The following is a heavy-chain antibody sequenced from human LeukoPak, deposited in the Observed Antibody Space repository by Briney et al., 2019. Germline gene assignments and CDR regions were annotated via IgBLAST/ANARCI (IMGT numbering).Heavy chain of an antibody. V-gene: IGHV3-48*02. D-gene: IGHD3-10*01. Sequence: PGGSLRLSCGASGFTFSSYSMNWVRQAPGKGLEWVSSISSSSTIYYADSVKGRFTISRDNAKNSLYLQMNSLRDEDTAVYYCARDRTITMEDWGQGTLVTVSS. J-gene: IGHJ4*02. CDR3: ARDRTITMED. CDR1: GFTFSSYS. CDR2: ISSSSTI.